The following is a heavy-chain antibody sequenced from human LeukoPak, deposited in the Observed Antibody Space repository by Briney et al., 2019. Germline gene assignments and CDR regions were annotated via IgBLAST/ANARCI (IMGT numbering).Heavy chain of an antibody. Sequence: GGPLRLSCSASGFTFSNYWMNWVRQAPGKGLEWVAYIKQDGSEKYYVDSVKGRFTISRDNAKNSLYLQMNSLRAEDTAVYYCARDGAYYYDSSGPPFDYWGQGTLVTVSS. D-gene: IGHD3-22*01. CDR3: ARDGAYYYDSSGPPFDY. J-gene: IGHJ4*02. CDR1: GFTFSNYW. CDR2: IKQDGSEK. V-gene: IGHV3-7*01.